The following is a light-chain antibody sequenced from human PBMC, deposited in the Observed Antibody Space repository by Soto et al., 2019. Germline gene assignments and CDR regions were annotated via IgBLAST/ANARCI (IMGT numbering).Light chain of an antibody. CDR2: DAS. Sequence: VLTQSPGTVSLSPGERATLSCRASQSITTSLAWYQRKPGQAPRLLIYDASTRATAIPDRFSGSGSGTDFTLTLSRLEAEDFAVYYCQQYATSPLTFGGGTKV. CDR3: QQYATSPLT. V-gene: IGKV3-20*01. CDR1: QSITTS. J-gene: IGKJ4*01.